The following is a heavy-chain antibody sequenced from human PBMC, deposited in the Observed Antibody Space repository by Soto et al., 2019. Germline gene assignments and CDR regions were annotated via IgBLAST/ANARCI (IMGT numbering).Heavy chain of an antibody. Sequence: SETLSLTCTVSGGSISSGGYYWSWIRQHPGKGLEWIGYIYYSGRTYYNPSLKSRVTISVDTSKNQFSLKLSSVNDAGTAVYYCARGGSEYCSGGSCYSGWFDPWGQGTLVTVSS. D-gene: IGHD2-15*01. J-gene: IGHJ5*02. CDR3: ARGGSEYCSGGSCYSGWFDP. CDR1: GGSISSGGYY. CDR2: IYYSGRT. V-gene: IGHV4-31*03.